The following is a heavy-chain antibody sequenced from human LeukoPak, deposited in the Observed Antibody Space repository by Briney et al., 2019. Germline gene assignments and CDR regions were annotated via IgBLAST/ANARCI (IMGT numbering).Heavy chain of an antibody. CDR1: GFXFSDYY. D-gene: IGHD1-26*01. CDR3: ARDRGDKWELLSYWYFDL. CDR2: ISGRNNYT. Sequence: GGSLRLSCAASGFXFSDYYISWIRQAPGKGLEWVSYISGRNNYTNYADSVKGRFIISRDNAKDSLYLQMNSLRAEDTAVYYCARDRGDKWELLSYWYFDLWGRGTLVTVSS. V-gene: IGHV3-11*05. J-gene: IGHJ2*01.